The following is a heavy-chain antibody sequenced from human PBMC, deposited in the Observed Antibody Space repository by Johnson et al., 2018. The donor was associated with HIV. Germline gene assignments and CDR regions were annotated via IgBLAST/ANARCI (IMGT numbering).Heavy chain of an antibody. CDR2: IKQDGSEK. CDR1: GFTVSSNY. CDR3: ARDLRVGAIDAFDI. Sequence: VQLVESGGGLIQPGGSLRLSCAASGFTVSSNYMSWVRQAPGKGLEWVANIKQDGSEKYYVDSVKGRFTISRDNAKNSLYLQMNSLRAEDTAMYYCARDLRVGAIDAFDIWGQGTMVTVSS. D-gene: IGHD1-26*01. V-gene: IGHV3-7*03. J-gene: IGHJ3*02.